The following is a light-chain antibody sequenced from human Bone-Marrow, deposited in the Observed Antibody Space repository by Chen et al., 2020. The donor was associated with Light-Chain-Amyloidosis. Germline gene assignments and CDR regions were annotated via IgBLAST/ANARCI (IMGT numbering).Light chain of an antibody. CDR2: EVT. CDR1: SSDVGGHNY. J-gene: IGLJ3*02. CDR3: SSYAGRNNLV. V-gene: IGLV2-8*01. Sequence: QSALTQPPSASGSPGQSVTISCTGTSSDVGGHNYVSWYQQHPGKAPKLMIYEVTKRPSGVPDRFSGSKSGTTASLTVSGLHTEDEAAYYCSSYAGRNNLVFGGGTKLTVV.